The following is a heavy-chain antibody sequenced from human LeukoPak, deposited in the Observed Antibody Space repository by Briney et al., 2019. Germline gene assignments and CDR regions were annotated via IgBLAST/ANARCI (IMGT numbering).Heavy chain of an antibody. CDR2: MNPNSGNT. CDR1: GYTFTSYD. Sequence: GASVKVSCKASGYTFTSYDINWVRQATGQGLEWMGWMNPNSGNTGYAQKFQGRVTMTRNTSISTAYMELSRLRSDDTAVYYCARGDPFRITMIVDDYWGQGTLVTVSS. CDR3: ARGDPFRITMIVDDY. D-gene: IGHD3-22*01. J-gene: IGHJ4*02. V-gene: IGHV1-8*01.